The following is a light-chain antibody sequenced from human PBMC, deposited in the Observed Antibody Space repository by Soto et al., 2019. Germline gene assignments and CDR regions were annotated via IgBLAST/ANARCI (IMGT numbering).Light chain of an antibody. CDR2: GNS. CDR3: QSYDSSLSAVV. J-gene: IGLJ3*02. Sequence: QSVLTQPPSVSAAPGQRVTISCTGSSSNIGADYDVHWYQQLPGTAPKLLIYGNSNRPSGVPDRFSGSKSGTSASLAITGLQAEDEADYYCQSYDSSLSAVVFGGGTKLTVL. V-gene: IGLV1-40*01. CDR1: SSNIGADYD.